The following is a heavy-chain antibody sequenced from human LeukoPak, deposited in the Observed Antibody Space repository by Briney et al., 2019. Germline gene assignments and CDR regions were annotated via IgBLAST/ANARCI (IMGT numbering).Heavy chain of an antibody. CDR1: GFTFSSYG. D-gene: IGHD6-13*01. V-gene: IGHV3-21*01. CDR3: ARVGAAAGGGFDY. Sequence: GGSLRLSCAASGFTFSSYGMHWVRQAPGKGLEWVSSISSSSSYIYYADSVKGRFTISRDNAKNSLYLQMNSLRAEDTAVYYCARVGAAAGGGFDYWGQGTLVTVSS. J-gene: IGHJ4*02. CDR2: ISSSSSYI.